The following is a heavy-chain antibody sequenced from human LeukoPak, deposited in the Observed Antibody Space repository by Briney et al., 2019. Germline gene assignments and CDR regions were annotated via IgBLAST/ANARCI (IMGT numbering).Heavy chain of an antibody. CDR3: ASGLYDFWSTPSFS. CDR2: MNPNSGNT. CDR1: GYTFTSYY. J-gene: IGHJ4*02. V-gene: IGHV1-8*03. D-gene: IGHD3-3*01. Sequence: ASVKVSCKASGYTFTSYYMHWVRQAPGQGLEWMGWMNPNSGNTGHAQKFQGRVTITRNTSISTAYMELSSLRSEDTAVYYCASGLYDFWSTPSFSWGQGTLVTVSS.